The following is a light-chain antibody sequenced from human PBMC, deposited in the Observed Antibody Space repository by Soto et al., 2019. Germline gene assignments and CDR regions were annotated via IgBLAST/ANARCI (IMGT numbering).Light chain of an antibody. Sequence: QSMLTQPPSVSGAPGQTITISCTGSSSNIGADFGVHWYQQLPGAAPKLVIFVNTNRPSGVPDRFSGSKSGTSASLAITGLQAEDEADYYCQSYDRSLSGWVFGTGTKVTVL. CDR1: SSNIGADFG. J-gene: IGLJ3*02. CDR2: VNT. V-gene: IGLV1-40*01. CDR3: QSYDRSLSGWV.